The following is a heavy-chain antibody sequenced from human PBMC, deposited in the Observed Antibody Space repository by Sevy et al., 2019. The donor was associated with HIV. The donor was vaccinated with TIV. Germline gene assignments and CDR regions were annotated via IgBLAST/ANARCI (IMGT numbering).Heavy chain of an antibody. V-gene: IGHV3-49*03. CDR3: TGALATADTPEYYFDY. J-gene: IGHJ4*02. Sequence: GGSLRLSCTSSGFTFGDYAMSWFRQAPGKGLEWVAFIRRNSHEPYGGTTEYAAYVKDRFTISRDDSKSIAYLKMNSLKTEDTAVYYCTGALATADTPEYYFDYWGQGILVTVSS. D-gene: IGHD5-12*01. CDR1: GFTFGDYA. CDR2: IRRNSHEPYGGTT.